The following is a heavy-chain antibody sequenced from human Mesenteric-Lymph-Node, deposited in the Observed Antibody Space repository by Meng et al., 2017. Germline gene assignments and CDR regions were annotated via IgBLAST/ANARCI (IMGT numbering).Heavy chain of an antibody. CDR3: ARLRRMYYGMDV. CDR2: INPNSGGT. V-gene: IGHV1-2*02. Sequence: ASVKVSCKASGYTFSGYYIHWVRQAPGQGLEWMGWINPNSGGTNSAQKFQGRVTMTRDTSISTAYMELSRLRSDDTAVYYCARLRRMYYGMDVWGQGTTVTVSS. J-gene: IGHJ6*02. D-gene: IGHD3-16*01. CDR1: GYTFSGYY.